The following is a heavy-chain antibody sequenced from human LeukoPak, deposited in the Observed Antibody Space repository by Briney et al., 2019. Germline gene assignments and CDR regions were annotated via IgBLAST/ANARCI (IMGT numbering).Heavy chain of an antibody. V-gene: IGHV3-21*01. CDR3: ASLGYQLLNYYYYYGMDV. J-gene: IGHJ6*02. D-gene: IGHD2-2*01. CDR2: ISSSSSYI. CDR1: GFTFSSYS. Sequence: GGSLRLSCAASGFTFSSYSMNWVRQAPGEGLEWVSSISSSSSYIYYADSVKGRFTISRDNAKNSLYLQMNSLRAEDTAVYYCASLGYQLLNYYYYYGMDVWGQGTTVTVSS.